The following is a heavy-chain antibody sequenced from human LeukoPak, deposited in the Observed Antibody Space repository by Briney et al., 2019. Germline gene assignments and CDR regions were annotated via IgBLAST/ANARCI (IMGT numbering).Heavy chain of an antibody. Sequence: GGSLRLSCAASGFTLSDYWMSWVRQAPGKGLEWISYISRTGNTINYADSVKGRFSVSRDNAEKTLYLQMNSLRAEDTALYYCARGRNLEWVQDAFDLWGQGTMVTVSS. J-gene: IGHJ3*01. D-gene: IGHD3-3*01. CDR1: GFTLSDYW. CDR3: ARGRNLEWVQDAFDL. V-gene: IGHV3-48*01. CDR2: ISRTGNTI.